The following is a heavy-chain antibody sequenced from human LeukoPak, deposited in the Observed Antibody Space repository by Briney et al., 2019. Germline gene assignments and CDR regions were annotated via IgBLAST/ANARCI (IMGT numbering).Heavy chain of an antibody. CDR2: IWYDGSNK. D-gene: IGHD3-10*01. J-gene: IGHJ4*02. V-gene: IGHV3-33*01. Sequence: GGSLRLSCAASGFTFSSYGMHWDRQAPGKGLEWVAVIWYDGSNKYYADSVKGRFTISRDNSKNTLYLQMNSLRAEDTAVYYCAREPHYYGSGPFDYWGQGTLVTVSS. CDR1: GFTFSSYG. CDR3: AREPHYYGSGPFDY.